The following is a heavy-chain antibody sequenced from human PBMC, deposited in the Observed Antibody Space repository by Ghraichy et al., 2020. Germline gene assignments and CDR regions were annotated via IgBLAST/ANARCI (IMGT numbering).Heavy chain of an antibody. CDR2: ISGSGGST. Sequence: GESLRLSCAASGFTFSSYAMSWVRQAPGKGLEWVSAISGSGGSTYYADSVKGRFTISRDNSKNTLYLQMNSLRAEDTAVYYCAKDTFPDSEWLLYYYYGMDVWGQGTTVTVSS. J-gene: IGHJ6*02. D-gene: IGHD3-3*01. V-gene: IGHV3-23*01. CDR3: AKDTFPDSEWLLYYYYGMDV. CDR1: GFTFSSYA.